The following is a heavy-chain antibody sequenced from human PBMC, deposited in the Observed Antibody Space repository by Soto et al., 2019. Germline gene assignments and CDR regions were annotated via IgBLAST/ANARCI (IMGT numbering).Heavy chain of an antibody. CDR2: ITGSSDRI. D-gene: IGHD3-22*01. CDR3: TTSSGHLHH. Sequence: EVHLVESGGGLVQPGGSLRLSCAASGFTFSVYTMNWVRQAPGKGLHWVSYITGSSDRILFADSVKGRFTVSRDNAKNSLYLQMNGLRDEDTGVYYCTTSSGHLHHWGQGTLVSVSS. CDR1: GFTFSVYT. V-gene: IGHV3-48*02. J-gene: IGHJ1*01.